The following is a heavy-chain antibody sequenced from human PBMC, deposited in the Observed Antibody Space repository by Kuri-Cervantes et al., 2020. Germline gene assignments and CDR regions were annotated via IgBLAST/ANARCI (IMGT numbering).Heavy chain of an antibody. Sequence: SETLSLTCTVSGGSVSSGSYYWSWIRQPPGKGLEWIGYIYYSGSTNYNPSLKSRVTISVDTSKNQFSLKLSSVTAADTAVYYCAREGDKNYDYIWGSYLREDPMFDYWGQGTLVTVSS. CDR3: AREGDKNYDYIWGSYLREDPMFDY. V-gene: IGHV4-61*01. J-gene: IGHJ4*02. CDR1: GGSVSSGSYY. CDR2: IYYSGST. D-gene: IGHD3-16*02.